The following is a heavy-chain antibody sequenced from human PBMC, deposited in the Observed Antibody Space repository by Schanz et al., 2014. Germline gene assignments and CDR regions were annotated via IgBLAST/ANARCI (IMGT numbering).Heavy chain of an antibody. J-gene: IGHJ3*02. CDR2: FIPILDVG. Sequence: QVQLVQSGAEVKKPGSSVKVSCKASRSTFSSYTISWVRQARGQGLEWVGRFIPILDVGNYAQQFQARVTFTADKSTSTAYMELSSLRYEDTALYYCARGTMPGTFDIWGQGTMVTVSS. V-gene: IGHV1-69*02. D-gene: IGHD2-2*01. CDR1: RSTFSSYT. CDR3: ARGTMPGTFDI.